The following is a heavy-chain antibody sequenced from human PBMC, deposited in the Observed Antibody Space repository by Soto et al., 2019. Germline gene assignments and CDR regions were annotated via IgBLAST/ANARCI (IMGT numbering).Heavy chain of an antibody. V-gene: IGHV3-23*01. Sequence: EVQLLESGGGLVQPGGSLRLSCXXXGFTFSSYAMSWVRQAPGKGLEWVSAISGSGGSTYYADSVKGRFTISRDNSKNTLYLQMNSLRAEDTAVYYCAKGHPLLWFGELLPVDYWGQGTLVTVSS. J-gene: IGHJ4*02. D-gene: IGHD3-10*01. CDR3: AKGHPLLWFGELLPVDY. CDR1: GFTFSSYA. CDR2: ISGSGGST.